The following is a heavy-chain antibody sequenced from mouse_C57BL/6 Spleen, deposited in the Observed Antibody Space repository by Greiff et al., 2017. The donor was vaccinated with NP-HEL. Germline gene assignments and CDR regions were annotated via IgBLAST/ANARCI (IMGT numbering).Heavy chain of an antibody. CDR1: GFSLTSYG. V-gene: IGHV2-5*01. CDR3: AILSLVAY. Sequence: QVQLKESGPGLVQPSQSLSITCTVSGFSLTSYGVHWVRQSPGKGLEWLGVIWRGGSTDYNAACMSRLSITKDNSKSQVFFKMNSLQADDTAIYYCAILSLVAYWGQGTLVTVSA. J-gene: IGHJ3*01. CDR2: IWRGGST. D-gene: IGHD6-5*01.